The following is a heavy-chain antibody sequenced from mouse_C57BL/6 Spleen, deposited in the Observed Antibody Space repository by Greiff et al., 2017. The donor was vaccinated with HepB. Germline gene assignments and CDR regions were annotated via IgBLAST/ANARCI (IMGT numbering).Heavy chain of an antibody. V-gene: IGHV5-15*01. D-gene: IGHD2-1*01. CDR3: ARRYGNYGPFFAY. Sequence: EVQGVESGGGLVQPGGSLKLSCAASGFTFSDYGMAWVRQAPRKGPEWVAFISNLAYSIYYADTVTGRFTISRENAKNTLYLEMSSLRSEDTAMYYCARRYGNYGPFFAYWGQGTLVTVSA. CDR1: GFTFSDYG. J-gene: IGHJ3*01. CDR2: ISNLAYSI.